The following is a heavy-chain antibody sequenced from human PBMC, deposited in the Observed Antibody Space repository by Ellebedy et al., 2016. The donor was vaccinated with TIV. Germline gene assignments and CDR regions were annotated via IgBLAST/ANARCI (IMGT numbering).Heavy chain of an antibody. D-gene: IGHD5-24*01. CDR2: ISGDGRTT. J-gene: IGHJ4*02. V-gene: IGHV3-43*02. CDR1: GFIFKNFL. Sequence: GESLKISCGASGFIFKNFLMYWVRQAPGKGPEWVSRISGDGRTTNYADSVKGRFTISRDNSKNSLYLQMNSLRTEDTALYYCAKDMGMATINPVLDYWGQGTLVTVSS. CDR3: AKDMGMATINPVLDY.